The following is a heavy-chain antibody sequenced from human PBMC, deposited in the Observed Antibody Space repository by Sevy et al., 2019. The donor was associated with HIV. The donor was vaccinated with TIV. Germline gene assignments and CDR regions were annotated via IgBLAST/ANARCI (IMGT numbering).Heavy chain of an antibody. CDR3: AKDQRGYCSSTSCYVYDY. Sequence: GGSLRLSCAASGFTFSNYAMSWVRQAPGKGLEWVSGISGSGGSTYYADSVKGRFTISRDNSKNALYLQMNSLRAEDTDVYYCAKDQRGYCSSTSCYVYDYWGQGTLVTVSS. V-gene: IGHV3-23*01. CDR1: GFTFSNYA. CDR2: ISGSGGST. J-gene: IGHJ4*02. D-gene: IGHD2-2*01.